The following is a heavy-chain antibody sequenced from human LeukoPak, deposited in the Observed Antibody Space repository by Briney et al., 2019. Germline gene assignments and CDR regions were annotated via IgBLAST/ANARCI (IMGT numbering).Heavy chain of an antibody. D-gene: IGHD3-10*01. CDR3: TRRRSDGANWYFDL. V-gene: IGHV3-73*01. Sequence: GGSLRLSCAASGXAFSGSAAHWVRQASGKGLEWVGRIRSKANNYATAYAASVKGNFTISRDDSKNTAYLQMNSLKTEDTAVYYCTRRRSDGANWYFDLWGRGALVTVSS. CDR2: IRSKANNYAT. CDR1: GXAFSGSA. J-gene: IGHJ2*01.